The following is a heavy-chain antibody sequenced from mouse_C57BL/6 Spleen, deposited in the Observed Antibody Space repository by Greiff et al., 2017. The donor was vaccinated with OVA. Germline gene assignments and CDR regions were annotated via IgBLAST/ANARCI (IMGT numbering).Heavy chain of an antibody. V-gene: IGHV5-17*01. CDR3: ARKASDWEGYYFDY. Sequence: EVMLVESGGGLVKPGGSLKLSCAASGFTFSDYGMHWVRQAPEKGLEWVAYISSGSSTIYYADTVKGRFTISRDNAKNTLFLQMTSLRSEDTAMYYCARKASDWEGYYFDYWGQGTTLTVSS. CDR1: GFTFSDYG. J-gene: IGHJ2*01. D-gene: IGHD4-1*01. CDR2: ISSGSSTI.